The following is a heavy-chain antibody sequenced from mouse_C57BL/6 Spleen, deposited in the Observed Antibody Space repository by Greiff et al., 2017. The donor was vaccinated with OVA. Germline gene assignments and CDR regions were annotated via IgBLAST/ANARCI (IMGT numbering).Heavy chain of an antibody. J-gene: IGHJ3*01. Sequence: VMLVESGPGLVQPSQSLSITCTVSGFSLTSYGVHWVRQSPGKGLEWLGVIWRGGSTDYNAAFMSRLSITKDNSKSQVFFKMNSLQADDTAIYYCAKNYYDYDGFAYWGQGTLVTVSA. CDR3: AKNYYDYDGFAY. CDR2: IWRGGST. CDR1: GFSLTSYG. V-gene: IGHV2-5*01. D-gene: IGHD2-4*01.